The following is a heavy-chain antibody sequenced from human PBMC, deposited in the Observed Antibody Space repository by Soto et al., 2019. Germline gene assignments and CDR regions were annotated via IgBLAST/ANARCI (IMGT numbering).Heavy chain of an antibody. D-gene: IGHD2-21*02. CDR2: ISYDGSNK. J-gene: IGHJ4*02. CDR3: VGGRYFGDY. V-gene: IGHV3-30*03. Sequence: QVQLVESGGGVVQPGRSLRLSCAASGFTFSNDGMQWVRQAPGKGLEWVTVISYDGSNKYYADSVKGRFTISRDNSKNTVYLQLSSLRPEDTAVYYCVGGRYFGDYWGQGALVTVSS. CDR1: GFTFSNDG.